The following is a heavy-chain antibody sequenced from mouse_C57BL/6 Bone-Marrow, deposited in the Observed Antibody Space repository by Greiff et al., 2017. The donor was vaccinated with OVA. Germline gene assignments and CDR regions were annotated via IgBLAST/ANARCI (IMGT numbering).Heavy chain of an antibody. CDR3: ARPLYYALGAMDY. Sequence: QVHVKQSGAELARPGASVKLSCKASGYTFTSYGISWVKQRTGQGLEWIGEIYPRSGNTYYNEKFKGKATLTADKSSSTAYMELRSLTSEDSAVYFCARPLYYALGAMDYWGQGTSVTVSS. CDR1: GYTFTSYG. V-gene: IGHV1-81*01. CDR2: IYPRSGNT. J-gene: IGHJ4*01. D-gene: IGHD2-1*01.